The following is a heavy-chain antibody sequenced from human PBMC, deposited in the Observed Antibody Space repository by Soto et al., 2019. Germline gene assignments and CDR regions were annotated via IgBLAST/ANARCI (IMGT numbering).Heavy chain of an antibody. J-gene: IGHJ4*02. CDR3: ARRGGALGY. V-gene: IGHV3-23*01. Sequence: EVQLMESGGGLVQPGGSLRLSCAASGFTVSSYAMSWVRQAPGKGLEWVSVITGSGSTTYHADSVKGRFTISRDNSKNTLYLQMNSLRDEDTAVYYCARRGGALGYWGQGTLVTVSS. D-gene: IGHD3-16*01. CDR2: ITGSGSTT. CDR1: GFTVSSYA.